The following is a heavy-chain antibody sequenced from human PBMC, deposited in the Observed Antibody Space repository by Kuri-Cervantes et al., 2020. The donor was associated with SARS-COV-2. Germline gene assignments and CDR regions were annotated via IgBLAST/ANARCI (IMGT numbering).Heavy chain of an antibody. V-gene: IGHV1-18*01. CDR3: TTDRSSGWPFDY. J-gene: IGHJ4*02. Sequence: ASVKVSCKASGYTFTSYGISWVRQAPGQGLEWMGWISAYNGNTNYAQKFQGRVSITTDESTSTAYMELSRLRSEDTAVYYCTTDRSSGWPFDYWGQGTLVTVSS. CDR1: GYTFTSYG. CDR2: ISAYNGNT. D-gene: IGHD6-19*01.